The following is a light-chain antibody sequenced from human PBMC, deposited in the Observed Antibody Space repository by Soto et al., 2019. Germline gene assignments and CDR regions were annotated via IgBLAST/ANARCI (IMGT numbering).Light chain of an antibody. Sequence: QSVLTQSSSASASLGSSVRLTCTLSSGHSTYIIAWHQQQPGKAPRYLMNLEGSGRYSKGSGGPDRFSGSSSAAARHLTISHLQYEDADDYYCENCDSNTRLFGGGTKLTVL. CDR2: LEGSGRY. CDR3: ENCDSNTRL. V-gene: IGLV4-60*02. J-gene: IGLJ3*02. CDR1: SGHSTYI.